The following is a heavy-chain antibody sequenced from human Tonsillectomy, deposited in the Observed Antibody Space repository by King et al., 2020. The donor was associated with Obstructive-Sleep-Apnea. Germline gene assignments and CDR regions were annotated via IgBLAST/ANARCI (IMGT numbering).Heavy chain of an antibody. CDR3: ARVMVHYDFWSGYSEDAGFFDY. CDR1: GYSISSGYY. J-gene: IGHJ4*02. Sequence: QLQESGPGLVKPSETLSLTCSVSGYSISSGYYWGWIRQPPGKGLGWIGSIYHSGSTYYNPSLKSRVTISVDTSTNQFSLKLSSVTAADTAVYYCARVMVHYDFWSGYSEDAGFFDYWGQGTLVTVSS. D-gene: IGHD3-3*01. V-gene: IGHV4-38-2*02. CDR2: IYHSGST.